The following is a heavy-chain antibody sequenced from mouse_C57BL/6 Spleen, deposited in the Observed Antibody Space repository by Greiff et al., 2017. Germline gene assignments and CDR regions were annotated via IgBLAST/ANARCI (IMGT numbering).Heavy chain of an antibody. Sequence: QVQLKESGPGLVAPSQSLSITCTVSGFSLTSSGVDWVRQSPGKGLEWLGVIWGVGSTNYNSALKSRLSISKDNSKSQVFLKMNSLQTDDTAMYYCASDSIYDGYPFAYWGQGTLVTVSA. V-gene: IGHV2-6*01. J-gene: IGHJ3*01. CDR2: IWGVGST. CDR3: ASDSIYDGYPFAY. CDR1: GFSLTSSG. D-gene: IGHD2-3*01.